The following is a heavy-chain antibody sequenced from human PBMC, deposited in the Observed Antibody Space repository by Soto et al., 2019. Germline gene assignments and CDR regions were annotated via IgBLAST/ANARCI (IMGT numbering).Heavy chain of an antibody. CDR2: ISASGSVI. J-gene: IGHJ4*02. D-gene: IGHD1-1*01. CDR1: GFTFSDFY. Sequence: QVQLVESGGGLVKPGGSLRLSCAASGFTFSDFYMTWIRQAPGKGLEWVSYISASGSVIYYAESVKGRFIISRDNAQNSLDQQMNNLGADDTAVYSCARLETKTGTYYFAYWGQGALVTVSS. CDR3: ARLETKTGTYYFAY. V-gene: IGHV3-11*01.